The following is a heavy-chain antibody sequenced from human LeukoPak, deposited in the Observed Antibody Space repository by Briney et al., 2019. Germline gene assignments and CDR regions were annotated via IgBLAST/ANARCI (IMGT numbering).Heavy chain of an antibody. CDR3: AKHYGDYRSFDY. D-gene: IGHD4-17*01. J-gene: IGHJ4*02. Sequence: GGSLRLSCAASGFTFSNYAMSWVRQAPGKGLEWVSAIAPSGVTTYYADSVEGRFTISRDNSKSTLYLQMNSLRAEDTAVYYCAKHYGDYRSFDYWGQGTLVTVSS. V-gene: IGHV3-23*01. CDR2: IAPSGVTT. CDR1: GFTFSNYA.